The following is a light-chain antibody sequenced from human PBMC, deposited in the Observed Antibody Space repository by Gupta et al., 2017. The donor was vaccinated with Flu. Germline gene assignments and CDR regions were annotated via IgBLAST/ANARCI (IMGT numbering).Light chain of an antibody. J-gene: IGLJ3*02. Sequence: RVTISCSGNRSNIDNNFIYWYQQLTGTAPRLLIYSDNQRPSGVPDRFSGSKSGTSASLDITGLQSEDEADYYWETWDDSMIGWVFGGGTKLTVL. CDR2: SDN. CDR1: RSNIDNNF. V-gene: IGLV1-47*01. CDR3: ETWDDSMIGWV.